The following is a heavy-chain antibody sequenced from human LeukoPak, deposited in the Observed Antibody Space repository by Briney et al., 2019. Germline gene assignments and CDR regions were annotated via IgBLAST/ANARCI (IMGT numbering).Heavy chain of an antibody. Sequence: GASVKVSCKASGYTFTSYGISWVRQAPGQGLEWMGWINPNSGGTNYAQKFQGRVTMTRDTSISTAYMELSRLRSDDTAVYYCARQFLKLELPHPAFDIWGQGTMVTVSS. J-gene: IGHJ3*02. CDR1: GYTFTSYG. D-gene: IGHD1-7*01. CDR2: INPNSGGT. CDR3: ARQFLKLELPHPAFDI. V-gene: IGHV1-2*02.